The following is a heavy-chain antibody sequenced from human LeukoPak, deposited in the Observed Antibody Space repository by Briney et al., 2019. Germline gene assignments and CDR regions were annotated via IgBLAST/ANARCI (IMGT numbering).Heavy chain of an antibody. V-gene: IGHV3-23*01. Sequence: GGSLRLSRAASGFTFSSYAMSWVRQAPGKGLEWVSAISGSGGITYYADSVKGRFTISRDNSKNTLYLQMNTLGAAGTAVYYCAKDRGNSGYDLSDYWGQGTLVTVSS. D-gene: IGHD5-12*01. J-gene: IGHJ4*02. CDR1: GFTFSSYA. CDR3: AKDRGNSGYDLSDY. CDR2: ISGSGGIT.